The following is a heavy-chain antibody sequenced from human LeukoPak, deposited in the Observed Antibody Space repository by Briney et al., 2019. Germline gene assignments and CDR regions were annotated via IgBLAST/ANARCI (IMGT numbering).Heavy chain of an antibody. CDR2: IYHSGST. J-gene: IGHJ4*02. V-gene: IGHV4-38-2*02. CDR1: GYSISSGYY. CDR3: ARRATVNKYYFDY. D-gene: IGHD4-17*01. Sequence: SETLSLTCTVSGYSISSGYYWGWIRQPPGKGLEWIGSIYHSGSTYYNPSLKSRVTISVDTSKNQLSLKLSSVTAADTAVYYCARRATVNKYYFDYWGQGTLVTVSS.